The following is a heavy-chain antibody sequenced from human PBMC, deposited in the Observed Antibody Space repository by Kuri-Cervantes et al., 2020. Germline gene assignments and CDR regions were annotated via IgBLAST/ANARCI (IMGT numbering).Heavy chain of an antibody. CDR2: ISSSSSTI. D-gene: IGHD3-22*01. J-gene: IGHJ4*02. Sequence: GGSLRLSCATSGFTFSTYAMSWVRQAPGKGLEWVSYISSSSSTIYYADSVKGRFTISRDNAKNSLYLQMNSLRDEDTAVYYCAREHWYYYDSSGYSFDYWGQGTLVTVSS. V-gene: IGHV3-48*02. CDR1: GFTFSTYA. CDR3: AREHWYYYDSSGYSFDY.